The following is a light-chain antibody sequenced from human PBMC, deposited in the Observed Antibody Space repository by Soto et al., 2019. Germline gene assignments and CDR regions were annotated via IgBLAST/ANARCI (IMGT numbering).Light chain of an antibody. CDR1: QNVGSS. CDR2: AAS. Sequence: EIVLTQSPATLSLSPGERATLSCRASQNVGSSLAWYQQKPGQAPRLLIYAASNRATDIPARFSGSGSGTDFTLTITDLEPEDFVVYYCQQRTNWPPWTFGQGTKVDNK. CDR3: QQRTNWPPWT. J-gene: IGKJ1*01. V-gene: IGKV3-11*01.